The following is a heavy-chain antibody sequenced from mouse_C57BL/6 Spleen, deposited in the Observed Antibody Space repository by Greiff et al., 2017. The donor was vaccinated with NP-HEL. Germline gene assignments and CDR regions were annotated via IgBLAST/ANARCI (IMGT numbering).Heavy chain of an antibody. Sequence: VQLQQPGAELVMPGASVKLSCKASGYTFTSYWMHWVKQRPGQGLEWIGEIDPSDSYTNYNQKFKGKSTLTVDKSSSTAYMQLSSLTSEDSAVYYCAIGTWHSPFVYWGQGTLVTVSA. V-gene: IGHV1-69*01. D-gene: IGHD3-1*01. CDR3: AIGTWHSPFVY. CDR2: IDPSDSYT. J-gene: IGHJ3*01. CDR1: GYTFTSYW.